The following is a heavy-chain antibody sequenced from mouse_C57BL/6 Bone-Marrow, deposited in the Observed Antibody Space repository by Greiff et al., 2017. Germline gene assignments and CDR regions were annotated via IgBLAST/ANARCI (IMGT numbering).Heavy chain of an antibody. D-gene: IGHD2-4*01. V-gene: IGHV10-1*01. Sequence: DVQLVESGGGLVQPKGSLKLSCAASGFSFTTYAMNWVRQAPGQGLEWVARIRSKSNNYATYYADSVKDRFTISRDDAESMIYLQMKNWKTEDAAMDYCVVEGYYDYDGGYYAMDYWGKGTSVTVSS. CDR3: VVEGYYDYDGGYYAMDY. CDR2: IRSKSNNYAT. CDR1: GFSFTTYA. J-gene: IGHJ4*01.